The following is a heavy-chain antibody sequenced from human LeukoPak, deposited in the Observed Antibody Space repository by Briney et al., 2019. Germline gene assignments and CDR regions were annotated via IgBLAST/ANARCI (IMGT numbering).Heavy chain of an antibody. D-gene: IGHD1-1*01. CDR1: GGSFSGYY. Sequence: SETLSLTCAVYGGSFSGYYWSWIRQPPGKGLEWIGEINHSGSTNYNPSLKSRVTISVDTSKNQFSLKLSSVTAADTAVYYCARVTTRRGVFDYWGQGTLVTVSS. V-gene: IGHV4-34*01. CDR3: ARVTTRRGVFDY. CDR2: INHSGST. J-gene: IGHJ4*02.